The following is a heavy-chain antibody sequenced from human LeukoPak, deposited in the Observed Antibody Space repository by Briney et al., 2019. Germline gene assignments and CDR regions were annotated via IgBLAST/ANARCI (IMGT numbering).Heavy chain of an antibody. J-gene: IGHJ4*02. CDR2: ISGRGDST. Sequence: GGSLRLSCAASGFTFSSYGMHWVRQAPGKGLEWVSAISGRGDSTHYADSVKGRFTISRDNSKSMLYLQMNSLRAEDTTTYYCAARPTSEAVAPSDFWGQGTLVTVSS. V-gene: IGHV3-23*01. CDR1: GFTFSSYG. CDR3: AARPTSEAVAPSDF. D-gene: IGHD6-19*01.